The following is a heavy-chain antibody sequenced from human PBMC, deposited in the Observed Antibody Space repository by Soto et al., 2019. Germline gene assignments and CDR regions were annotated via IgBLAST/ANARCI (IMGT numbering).Heavy chain of an antibody. J-gene: IGHJ5*02. CDR1: GFTFRSYW. Sequence: EVQLVESGGGLVQPGGSLRLSCAASGFTFRSYWMHWVRQAPGKGLVWVARINSDGTITSYADSVKGRFTISRDNTKNTLSLQVNSLGAEDTAVYYCATVATTSYNWFDPWGQGTLVTVSS. CDR3: ATVATTSYNWFDP. D-gene: IGHD5-12*01. CDR2: INSDGTIT. V-gene: IGHV3-74*01.